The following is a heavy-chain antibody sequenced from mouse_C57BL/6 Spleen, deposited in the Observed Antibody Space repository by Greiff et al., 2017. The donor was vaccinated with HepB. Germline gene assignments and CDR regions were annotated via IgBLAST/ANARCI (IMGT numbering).Heavy chain of an antibody. CDR2: IWSGGST. CDR1: GFSLTSYG. D-gene: IGHD2-1*01. CDR3: ARKGYGNYDAMDY. V-gene: IGHV2-2*01. J-gene: IGHJ4*01. Sequence: QVHVKQSGPGLVQPSQSLSITCTVSGFSLTSYGVHWVRQSPGKGLEWLGVIWSGGSTDYNAAFISRLSISKDNSKSQVFFKMNSLQADDTAIYYCARKGYGNYDAMDYWGQGTSVTVSS.